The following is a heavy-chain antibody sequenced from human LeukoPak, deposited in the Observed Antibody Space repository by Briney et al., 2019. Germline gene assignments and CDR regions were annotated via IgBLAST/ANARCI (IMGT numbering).Heavy chain of an antibody. J-gene: IGHJ3*02. CDR1: GYTFTSYG. CDR3: ARVAITFGGHAFDI. Sequence: ASVKVSCKASGYTFTSYGISWVRQATGQGLEWMGWISAYNGNTNYAQKLQGRVTMTTDTSTSTAYMELRSLRSDDTAVYYCARVAITFGGHAFDIWGQGTMVTVSS. CDR2: ISAYNGNT. V-gene: IGHV1-18*01. D-gene: IGHD3-16*01.